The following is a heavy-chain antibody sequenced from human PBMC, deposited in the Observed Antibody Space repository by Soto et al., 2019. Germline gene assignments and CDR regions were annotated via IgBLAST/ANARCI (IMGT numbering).Heavy chain of an antibody. V-gene: IGHV1-18*04. CDR3: ASRSRITMIVGDDAFDI. D-gene: IGHD3-22*01. Sequence: ASVKVSCKASGYTFTSYGISWVRQAPGQGLEWMGWISAYNGNTNYAQKLQGRVTMTTDTSTSTAYMELRSLRSDDTAVYYCASRSRITMIVGDDAFDIWGQATMVTVS. CDR2: ISAYNGNT. J-gene: IGHJ3*02. CDR1: GYTFTSYG.